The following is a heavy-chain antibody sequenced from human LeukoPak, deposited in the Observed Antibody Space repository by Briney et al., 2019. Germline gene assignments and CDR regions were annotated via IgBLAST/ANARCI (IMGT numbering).Heavy chain of an antibody. V-gene: IGHV3-23*01. CDR1: GFTFSSYA. J-gene: IGHJ4*02. D-gene: IGHD3-9*01. CDR2: ISNSGGRT. Sequence: GGSLRLSCAASGFTFSSYAMSWVRQAPGKGLEWVSSISNSGGRTFYTDSVKGRFTIFRDNSKITLYLQMNSLRAEDTAVYYCAKLGTYYDILTGYLPPNYFDYWGQGTLVTVSS. CDR3: AKLGTYYDILTGYLPPNYFDY.